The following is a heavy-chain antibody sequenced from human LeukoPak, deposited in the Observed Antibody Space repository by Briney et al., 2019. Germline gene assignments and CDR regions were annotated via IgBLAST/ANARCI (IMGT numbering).Heavy chain of an antibody. J-gene: IGHJ6*02. V-gene: IGHV1-69*13. CDR3: ARGNTAMVTRDYYYGMDV. D-gene: IGHD5-18*01. Sequence: SVKVSCKASGGTFSSYAISWVRQAPGQGLEWMGVIIPIFGTANYAQKFQGRVTITADESTSTAYMELSSLRSEDTAVYYCARGNTAMVTRDYYYGMDVWGQGTTVTVSS. CDR1: GGTFSSYA. CDR2: IIPIFGTA.